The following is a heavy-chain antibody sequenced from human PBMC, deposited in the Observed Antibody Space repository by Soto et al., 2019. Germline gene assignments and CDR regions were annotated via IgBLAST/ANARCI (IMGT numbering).Heavy chain of an antibody. V-gene: IGHV4-4*07. D-gene: IGHD2-2*01. CDR2: MYISGTP. CDR1: GPSIGSSH. CDR3: AREVPVEPPAAVPGPLDY. Sequence: TLSLTCTVSGPSIGSSHWNSIRQSAENVLEWIGRMYISGTPNFNPSLESRVIMSVDTSKNLFPLILSSVTTADTAVYYCAREVPVEPPAAVPGPLDYWGQGILVSVSS. J-gene: IGHJ4*02.